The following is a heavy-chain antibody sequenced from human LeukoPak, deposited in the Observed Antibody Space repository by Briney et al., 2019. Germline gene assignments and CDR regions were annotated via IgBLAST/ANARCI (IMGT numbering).Heavy chain of an antibody. CDR3: VRDGGVSGYDLLDY. Sequence: GGSPRLSCTASGFISSNYWMTWVRQAPGKGLEWVGQINQDGSREYYLDTVKARFSISRDNARNALSLQMTRLRAEDTAVYYCVRDGGVSGYDLLDYWGRGTLVTVSS. CDR1: GFISSNYW. D-gene: IGHD5-12*01. CDR2: INQDGSRE. V-gene: IGHV3-7*01. J-gene: IGHJ4*02.